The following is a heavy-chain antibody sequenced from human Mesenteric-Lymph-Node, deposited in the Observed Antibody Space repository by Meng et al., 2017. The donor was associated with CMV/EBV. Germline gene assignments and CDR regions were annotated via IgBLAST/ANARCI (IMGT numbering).Heavy chain of an antibody. D-gene: IGHD6-13*01. CDR1: GYPFTSNG. CDR2: ISAYNGNT. Sequence: ASVKVSCKSSGYPFTSNGITWVRQAPGQGLEWVGWISAYNGNTEYAQKFQGRVTMTTDTSTSTAYMELSSLRSEDTAVYYCARGAPRRVYRGYYYYGMDVWGQGTTVTVS. V-gene: IGHV1-18*01. J-gene: IGHJ6*02. CDR3: ARGAPRRVYRGYYYYGMDV.